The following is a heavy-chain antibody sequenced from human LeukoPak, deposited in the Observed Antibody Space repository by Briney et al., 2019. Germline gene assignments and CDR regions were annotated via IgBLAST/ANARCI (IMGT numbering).Heavy chain of an antibody. Sequence: SETLSLTCTVSGYSISSGYYWGWIRQPPGKGLEWIGSIYHSGSTYYNPSLKSRVTISVDTSKNQFPLKLSSVTAADTAVYYCARGKFGDWYFDYWGQGTLVTVSS. CDR2: IYHSGST. CDR1: GYSISSGYY. CDR3: ARGKFGDWYFDY. J-gene: IGHJ4*02. V-gene: IGHV4-38-2*02. D-gene: IGHD2-21*02.